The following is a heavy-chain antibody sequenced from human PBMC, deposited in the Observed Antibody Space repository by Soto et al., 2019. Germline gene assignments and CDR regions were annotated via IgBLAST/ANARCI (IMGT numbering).Heavy chain of an antibody. Sequence: GAAEKVSCKASGYTFTGDYRHWVRQAPGQGIEWMGWINPNSGGTNYAQKFQGWVTMTRDTSISTAYMELSRLRSDDTAVYYCARDRPGDRDAFDIWGQGTMVTVSS. J-gene: IGHJ3*02. CDR3: ARDRPGDRDAFDI. D-gene: IGHD2-21*01. CDR2: INPNSGGT. CDR1: GYTFTGDY. V-gene: IGHV1-2*04.